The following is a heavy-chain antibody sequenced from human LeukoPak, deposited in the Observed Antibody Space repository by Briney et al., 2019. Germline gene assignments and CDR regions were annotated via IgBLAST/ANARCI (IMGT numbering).Heavy chain of an antibody. CDR3: ASPRSYDSSGYYFDY. CDR1: GGSISSSSYY. Sequence: SETRSLTCTVSGGSISSSSYYWGWIRQPPGMGLEWIGSIYYSGSTYYNPSLKSRVTISVDTSKNQFSLKLSSVTAADTAVYYCASPRSYDSSGYYFDYWGQGTLVTVSS. CDR2: IYYSGST. V-gene: IGHV4-39*01. J-gene: IGHJ4*02. D-gene: IGHD3-22*01.